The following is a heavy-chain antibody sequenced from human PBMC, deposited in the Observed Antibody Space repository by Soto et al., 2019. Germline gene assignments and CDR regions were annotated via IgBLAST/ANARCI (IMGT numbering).Heavy chain of an antibody. CDR2: IIPIFGTP. Sequence: QVQLVQSGAEVKKPGSSVKVSCKASGGIFSTYAISWLRQAPGQGLEWMGGIIPIFGTPNYAQRLQGRVTITADESTSTACMELSRLRSEDTAVYYCARDRDDYGSGNYYNRIDFWGQGTLVTVSS. CDR1: GGIFSTYA. CDR3: ARDRDDYGSGNYYNRIDF. V-gene: IGHV1-69*01. J-gene: IGHJ4*02. D-gene: IGHD3-10*01.